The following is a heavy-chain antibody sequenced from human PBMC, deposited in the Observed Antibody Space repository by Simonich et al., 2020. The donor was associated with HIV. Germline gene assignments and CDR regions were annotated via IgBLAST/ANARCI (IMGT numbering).Heavy chain of an antibody. CDR1: GFTFSSYE. CDR3: ARGGYCSGGSCYGESDFDY. Sequence: EVQLVESGGGLVQPGGSLRLSCAASGFTFSSYEMNWVRQAPGKGLEWCSYIMSSCSTIYDADSVKGRFTISRDNSKNTLYLQMNSLRAEDTAVYYCARGGYCSGGSCYGESDFDYWGQGTLVTVSS. CDR2: IMSSCSTI. J-gene: IGHJ4*02. V-gene: IGHV3-48*03. D-gene: IGHD2-15*01.